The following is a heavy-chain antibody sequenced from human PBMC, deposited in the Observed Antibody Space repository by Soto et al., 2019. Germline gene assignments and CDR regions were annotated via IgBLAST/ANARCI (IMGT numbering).Heavy chain of an antibody. CDR2: ISTYKGNT. CDR1: GYTFTSYG. V-gene: IGHV1-18*01. CDR3: ATRSPAFDY. Sequence: GPEVKKYGASVKVSCKTSGYTFTSYGIAWVRQAPGQGLEWMGWISTYKGNTNYAQKFQGRVTMTTDTSTSTAYMELRSLRSDDTAVYYCATRSPAFDYWGQGTLVTVSS. J-gene: IGHJ4*02.